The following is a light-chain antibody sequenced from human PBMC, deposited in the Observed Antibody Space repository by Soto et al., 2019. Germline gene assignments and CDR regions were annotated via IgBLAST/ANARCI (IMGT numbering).Light chain of an antibody. CDR3: LQRSNWPLT. J-gene: IGKJ4*01. CDR2: DAS. V-gene: IGKV3-11*01. CDR1: QNVRTF. Sequence: IGLTQSPDILSLSPGERATLSCRASQNVRTFLAWYQQKPGQAPRLLISDASYRATGIPPRFSGSGSGTDFTLTISSLEPEDFAVYYCLQRSNWPLTFGGGTKVDIK.